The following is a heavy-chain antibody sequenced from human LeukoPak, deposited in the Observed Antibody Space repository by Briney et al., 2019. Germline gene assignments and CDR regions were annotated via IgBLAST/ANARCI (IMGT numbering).Heavy chain of an antibody. CDR3: ARGPGSSWYFDY. CDR2: IYYSGST. D-gene: IGHD6-13*01. J-gene: IGHJ4*02. CDR1: GGSISSYY. Sequence: SETLSLTCTVSGGSISSYYWSWIRQPPGKGLEWIGYIYYSGSTNYNPSLKNRVTISVDTSKNQFSLKLSSVTAADTAVYYCARGPGSSWYFDYWGQGTLVTVSS. V-gene: IGHV4-59*01.